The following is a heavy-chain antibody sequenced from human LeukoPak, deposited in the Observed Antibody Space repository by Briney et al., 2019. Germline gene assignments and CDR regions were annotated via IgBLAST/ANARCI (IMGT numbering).Heavy chain of an antibody. CDR1: GFTFSSYW. D-gene: IGHD5-12*01. CDR2: IKQDGSDT. J-gene: IGHJ4*02. CDR3: ATSGYSGYGIDN. V-gene: IGHV3-7*03. Sequence: GGSLRLSCAVSGFTFSSYWMTWVRQAPGKGLEWVANIKQDGSDTYSVDSVKGRFTISRDNAKNSLYLEMYSLRVEDTAVYYCATSGYSGYGIDNWGQGTLVAVSS.